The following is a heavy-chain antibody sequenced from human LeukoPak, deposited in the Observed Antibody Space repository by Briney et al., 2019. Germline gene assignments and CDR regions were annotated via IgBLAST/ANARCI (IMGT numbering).Heavy chain of an antibody. CDR1: GGSISSYY. CDR2: IYTSGST. D-gene: IGHD2-21*01. CDR3: ARVVVVGYYYYMDV. Sequence: SETLSLTCTVSGGSISSYYWSWIRQPAGKGLEWIGRIYTSGSTNYNPSLKSRVTISVDTSKNQFSLKLSSVTAADTAVYYCARVVVVGYYYYMDVWGKGTTVTVSS. V-gene: IGHV4-4*07. J-gene: IGHJ6*03.